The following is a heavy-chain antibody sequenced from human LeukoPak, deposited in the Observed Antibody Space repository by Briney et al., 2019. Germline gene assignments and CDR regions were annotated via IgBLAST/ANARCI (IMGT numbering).Heavy chain of an antibody. V-gene: IGHV3-23*05. Sequence: RGSLRLSCEASGVTFLTYGMSWVREAPGEGLERVSGMSLSSTVTYYADSVKGRFTISRDNSKNTLQLQMHSLGAEDTAIYYCARELVSLGTGYFDLWGRGTLVTVS. CDR2: MSLSSTVT. CDR3: ARELVSLGTGYFDL. J-gene: IGHJ2*01. CDR1: GVTFLTYG. D-gene: IGHD3-10*01.